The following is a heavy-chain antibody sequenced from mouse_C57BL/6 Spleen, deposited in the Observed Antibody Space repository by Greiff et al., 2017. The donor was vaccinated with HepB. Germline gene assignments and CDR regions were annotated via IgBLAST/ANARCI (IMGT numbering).Heavy chain of an antibody. CDR1: GYAFSSSW. CDR3: ARDMIKYYFDY. Sequence: QVQLQQSGPELVKPGASVKISCKASGYAFSSSWMNWVKQRPGKGLEWIGRIYPGDGDTNYNGKFKGKATLTADKSSSTAYMQLSSLTSEDSAVYFCARDMIKYYFDYWGQGTTLTVSS. D-gene: IGHD2-4*01. J-gene: IGHJ2*01. V-gene: IGHV1-82*01. CDR2: IYPGDGDT.